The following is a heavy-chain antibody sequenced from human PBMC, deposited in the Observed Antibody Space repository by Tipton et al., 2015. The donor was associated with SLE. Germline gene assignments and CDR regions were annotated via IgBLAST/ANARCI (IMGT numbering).Heavy chain of an antibody. D-gene: IGHD3-22*01. CDR2: INHSGNT. J-gene: IGHJ4*02. V-gene: IGHV4-34*01. CDR1: GGSFSGYY. CDR3: VRSSGYYFDF. Sequence: TLSLTCAVYGGSFSGYYWTWIRQPPGKGLEWIGEINHSGNTNYSPSARSRVIMSVDTSKNQFSLRLDSLTAADTAIYYCVRSSGYYFDFWGQGTLVTVSS.